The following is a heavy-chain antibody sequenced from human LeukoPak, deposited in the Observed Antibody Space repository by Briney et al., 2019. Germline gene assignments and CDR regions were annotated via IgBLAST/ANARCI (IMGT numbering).Heavy chain of an antibody. V-gene: IGHV4-39*07. CDR3: ARAITMKKIFDY. CDR1: GGSISSSSYY. CDR2: IYYSGST. Sequence: SETLPLTCTVSGGSISSSSYYWGWIRQPPGKGLEWIGSIYYSGSTYYNPSLKSRVTISVDTSKNQFSLKLSSVTAADTAVYYCARAITMKKIFDYWGQGTLVTVSS. D-gene: IGHD3-22*01. J-gene: IGHJ4*02.